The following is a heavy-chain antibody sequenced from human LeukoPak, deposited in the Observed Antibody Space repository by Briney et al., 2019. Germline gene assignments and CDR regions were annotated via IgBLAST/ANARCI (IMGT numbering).Heavy chain of an antibody. D-gene: IGHD5-18*01. CDR3: ARVRGYSYDSSDFDY. V-gene: IGHV4-59*01. CDR1: GDSISYYY. CDR2: IYYSGNT. Sequence: PSETLSLTRTVSGDSISYYYWSWIRQPPGKGLEWIGKIYYSGNTNYNPSLKSRVTISVDTSKNQFSLKLSSVTAADTAVYYCARVRGYSYDSSDFDYWGQGTLVTVSS. J-gene: IGHJ4*02.